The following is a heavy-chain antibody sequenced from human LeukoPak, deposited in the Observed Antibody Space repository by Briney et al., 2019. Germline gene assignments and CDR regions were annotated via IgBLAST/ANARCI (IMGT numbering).Heavy chain of an antibody. CDR1: GGSISSGSYY. Sequence: SQTLSLTCTVSGGSISSGSYYWSWIRQPAGKGLEWIGRIYTSGSPNYTPSLKSRVTISVDTSKNQFSLKLSSVTAADTAVYYCARENSYGDYIDYWGQGTLVTVSS. D-gene: IGHD4-17*01. CDR3: ARENSYGDYIDY. CDR2: IYTSGSP. V-gene: IGHV4-61*02. J-gene: IGHJ4*02.